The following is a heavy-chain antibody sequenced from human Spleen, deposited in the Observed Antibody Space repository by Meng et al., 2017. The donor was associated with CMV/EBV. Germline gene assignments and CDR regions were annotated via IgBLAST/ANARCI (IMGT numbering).Heavy chain of an antibody. CDR1: GYTFTDYY. V-gene: IGHV1-18*04. Sequence: ASVKVSCKASGYTFTDYYIHWVRQAPGQGLEWMGWISPYDGDRNYARKFQGRVTMTTDTSTTTAYMELRSLRSDDTAVYYCARDLEYCGSTSCFEDCFDPWGQGTLVTVSS. D-gene: IGHD2-2*01. J-gene: IGHJ5*02. CDR3: ARDLEYCGSTSCFEDCFDP. CDR2: ISPYDGDR.